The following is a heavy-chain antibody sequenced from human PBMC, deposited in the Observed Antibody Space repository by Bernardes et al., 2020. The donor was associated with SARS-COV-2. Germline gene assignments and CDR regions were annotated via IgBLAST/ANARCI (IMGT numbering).Heavy chain of an antibody. CDR3: AIEGVSNVFDL. D-gene: IGHD2-8*01. V-gene: IGHV3-11*06. Sequence: GGSLRLSCAVSGVTIGDYYMSWIRQAPGGGLEWVSYITTSGYTNYGDSVRGRFTVSRDNARNSLNLQMNSLRAEDTAVYFCAIEGVSNVFDLWGQGTTVKVSS. CDR2: ITTSGYT. CDR1: GVTIGDYY. J-gene: IGHJ3*01.